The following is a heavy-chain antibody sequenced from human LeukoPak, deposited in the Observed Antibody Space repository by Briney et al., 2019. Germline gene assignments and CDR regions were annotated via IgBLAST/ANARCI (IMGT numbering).Heavy chain of an antibody. Sequence: GGSLRLSCAASGFTFSDYYMSWIRQAPGKGLEWVSFISSSGTTIYYADSVKGRFTISRDNSKNTLHLQMNSLRAEDTAVYYCAKDPQRWLQLTTFDYWGQGTLVTVSS. J-gene: IGHJ4*02. CDR3: AKDPQRWLQLTTFDY. V-gene: IGHV3-11*04. CDR1: GFTFSDYY. D-gene: IGHD5-24*01. CDR2: ISSSGTTI.